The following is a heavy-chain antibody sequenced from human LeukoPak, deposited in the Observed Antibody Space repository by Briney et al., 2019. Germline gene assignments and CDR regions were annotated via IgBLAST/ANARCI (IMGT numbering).Heavy chain of an antibody. CDR3: ARDPSTTVVIVRVDAFDI. Sequence: SETLSLTCTVSGGSISSSSYYWGWIRQPPGKGLEWIGSIYYSGSTYYNPSLKSRVTISVDTSKNQFSLKLSSVTTADTAVYYCARDPSTTVVIVRVDAFDIWGQGTMVTVSS. D-gene: IGHD4-23*01. V-gene: IGHV4-39*07. CDR2: IYYSGST. CDR1: GGSISSSSYY. J-gene: IGHJ3*02.